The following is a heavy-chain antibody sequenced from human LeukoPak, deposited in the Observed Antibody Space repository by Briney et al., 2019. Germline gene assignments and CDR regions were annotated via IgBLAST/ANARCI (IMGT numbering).Heavy chain of an antibody. D-gene: IGHD3-22*01. V-gene: IGHV1-24*01. J-gene: IGHJ5*02. CDR1: GYTLTELS. CDR3: ATGYYDSSGNRGNWFDP. Sequence: ASVKVSCKVSGYTLTELSMHWVRQAPGKGLEWMGGFDPEDGETIYAQKFQGRVTMTEDTSTDTAYMELSSLRSEDTAVYYCATGYYDSSGNRGNWFDPWGQGTLDTVSS. CDR2: FDPEDGET.